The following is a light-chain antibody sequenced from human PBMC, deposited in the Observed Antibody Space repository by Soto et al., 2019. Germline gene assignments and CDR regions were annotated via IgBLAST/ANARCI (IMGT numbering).Light chain of an antibody. J-gene: IGKJ1*01. CDR1: HSVCSNY. CDR2: GAS. V-gene: IGKV3-20*01. CDR3: QQYGSSPWT. Sequence: EIVLTHSQGTLSLSPGERDTPSCRPRHSVCSNYLAWYQQKPGQAPRLLIYGASSRDTGIPDRFSGSGAGTEFTLTISRLESEDFAVYYCQQYGSSPWTFGQGTKVEIK.